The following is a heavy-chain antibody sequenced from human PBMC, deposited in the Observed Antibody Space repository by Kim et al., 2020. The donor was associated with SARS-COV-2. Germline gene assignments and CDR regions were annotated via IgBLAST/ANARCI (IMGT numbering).Heavy chain of an antibody. Sequence: SETLSLTCTVSGGSINSYYWSWIRQPPGKGLEWIGYIYYSGRTNYNPPLKSRVIISVDTSKNQFSLKLSSGIAADTAVYYCARHLGTGFDYWGQGTLVAVS. CDR2: IYYSGRT. V-gene: IGHV4-59*08. CDR1: GGSINSYY. CDR3: ARHLGTGFDY. D-gene: IGHD2-8*02. J-gene: IGHJ4*02.